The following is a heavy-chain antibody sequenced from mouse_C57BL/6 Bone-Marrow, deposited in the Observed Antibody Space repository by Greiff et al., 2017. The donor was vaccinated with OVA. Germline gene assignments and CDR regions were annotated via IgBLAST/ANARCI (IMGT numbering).Heavy chain of an antibody. V-gene: IGHV1-80*01. Sequence: VKLMESGAELVKPGASVKISCKASGYAFSSYWMNWVKQRPGKGLEWIGQIYPGDGDTNYNGKFKGKATLTADKSSSTAYMQLSSLTSEDSAVYFCARLSGTVFAYWGQGTTLTVSS. CDR3: ARLSGTVFAY. J-gene: IGHJ2*01. CDR1: GYAFSSYW. CDR2: IYPGDGDT. D-gene: IGHD4-1*01.